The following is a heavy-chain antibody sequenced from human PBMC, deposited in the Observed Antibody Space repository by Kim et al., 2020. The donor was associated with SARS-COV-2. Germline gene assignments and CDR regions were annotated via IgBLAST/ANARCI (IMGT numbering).Heavy chain of an antibody. V-gene: IGHV3-30*18. J-gene: IGHJ4*02. CDR3: AKDPSPGVGASDFDY. CDR1: GFTFSSYG. CDR2: ISYDGSTK. D-gene: IGHD1-26*01. Sequence: GGSLRLSCAASGFTFSSYGMHWVRQAPGKGPEWVAVISYDGSTKYYVDSVKGRFTISRDNSKNTLYLQMNSLRAEDTAVYNCAKDPSPGVGASDFDYWGQGTLVTVSS.